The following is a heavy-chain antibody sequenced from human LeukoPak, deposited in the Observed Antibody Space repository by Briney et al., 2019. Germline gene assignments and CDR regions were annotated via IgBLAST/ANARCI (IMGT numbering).Heavy chain of an antibody. CDR2: ISGSGGST. CDR1: GFTFSSYA. CDR3: AKDRGYGVVVVPAAIHN. Sequence: GGSLRLSCAASGFTFSSYAMSWVRQAPGKGLEWVSAISGSGGSTYYADSVKGRFTISRDNSKNTLYLQMNSLRAEDTAVYYCAKDRGYGVVVVPAAIHNWGQGTLVTVSS. D-gene: IGHD2-2*02. V-gene: IGHV3-23*01. J-gene: IGHJ4*02.